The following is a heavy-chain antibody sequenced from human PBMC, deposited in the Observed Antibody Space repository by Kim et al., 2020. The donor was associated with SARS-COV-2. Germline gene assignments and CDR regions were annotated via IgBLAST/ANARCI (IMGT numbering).Heavy chain of an antibody. J-gene: IGHJ5*02. Sequence: GGSLRLSCAASGFTFSNYAMSWVRQAPGKGLEWVSAISGSSHETLYADSVKGRFTISRDNSKNTLYLQMYSLRAEDTAIYYCVLHGESPLAGGQNRLGPWGQGTLVPVS. CDR3: VLHGESPLAGGQNRLGP. CDR2: ISGSSHET. CDR1: GFTFSNYA. D-gene: IGHD6-19*01. V-gene: IGHV3-23*01.